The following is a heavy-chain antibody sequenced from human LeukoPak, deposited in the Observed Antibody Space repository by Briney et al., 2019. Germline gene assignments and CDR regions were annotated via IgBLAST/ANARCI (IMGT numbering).Heavy chain of an antibody. CDR3: ARGPTRANSSDY. CDR2: TKQDGTEK. CDR1: GFTFSSYW. D-gene: IGHD2/OR15-2a*01. J-gene: IGHJ4*02. V-gene: IGHV3-7*01. Sequence: SGGSLRLSCAASGFTFSSYWMSWVRQAPGKGLEWVANTKQDGTEKYYVDSVKGRFTISRDNAKNSLYLQMNSLRAEDTAMYYCARGPTRANSSDYWGQGTLVTVSS.